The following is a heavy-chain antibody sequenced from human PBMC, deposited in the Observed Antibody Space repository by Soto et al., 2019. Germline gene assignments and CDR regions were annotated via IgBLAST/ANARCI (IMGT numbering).Heavy chain of an antibody. V-gene: IGHV4-31*03. Sequence: SETLSLTCTVSGGSISSGGYYWSWIRQHPGKGLEWIGYIYYSGSTYYNPSLKSRVTISVDTSKNQFSLKLSSVTAADTAVYYCAARLFWSGPWTDRRLDYWGQGTLVTVSS. CDR1: GGSISSGGYY. CDR3: AARLFWSGPWTDRRLDY. CDR2: IYYSGST. D-gene: IGHD3-3*01. J-gene: IGHJ4*02.